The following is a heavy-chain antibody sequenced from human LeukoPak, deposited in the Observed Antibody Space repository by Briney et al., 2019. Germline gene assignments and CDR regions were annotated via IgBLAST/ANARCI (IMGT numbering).Heavy chain of an antibody. J-gene: IGHJ5*02. CDR3: ARARPTFGELSSSSSLPTAT. CDR2: INPNSGGT. Sequence: GASVKVSCKASGYTFTGYYMHWVRQAPGQGLEWMGWINPNSGGTNYAQKFQGRVTMTRDTSISTAYMELSRLGSDDTAVYYCARARPTFGELSSSSSLPTATWGQGTLVTVSS. V-gene: IGHV1-2*02. CDR1: GYTFTGYY. D-gene: IGHD3-10*01.